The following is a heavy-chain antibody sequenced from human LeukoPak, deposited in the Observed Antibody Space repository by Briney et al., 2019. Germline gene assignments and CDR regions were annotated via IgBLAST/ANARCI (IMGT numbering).Heavy chain of an antibody. CDR2: IYTSGST. V-gene: IGHV4-61*02. Sequence: SETLSLTCTVSGGSISSGSYYWSWIRKPAGKGLEWIGRIYTSGSTNYNPSLKSRVTISVDTSKNQFSLKLSSVTAADTAVYYCARTSGRWFDPWGQGTLVTVSS. CDR1: GGSISSGSYY. CDR3: ARTSGRWFDP. D-gene: IGHD1-1*01. J-gene: IGHJ5*02.